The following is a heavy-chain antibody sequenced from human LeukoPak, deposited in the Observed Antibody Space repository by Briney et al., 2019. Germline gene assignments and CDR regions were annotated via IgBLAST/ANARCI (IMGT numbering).Heavy chain of an antibody. J-gene: IGHJ4*02. CDR3: ARLSIKDIVVVVAPFDY. CDR1: GYTFTSYG. D-gene: IGHD2-15*01. CDR2: ISAYNGNT. Sequence: ASVKVSCKASGYTFTSYGISWVRQAPGQGLEWMGWISAYNGNTNYAQKLQGRVTMTTDPSTSTAYMELRSLRSDDTAVYYCARLSIKDIVVVVAPFDYWGQGTLVTVSS. V-gene: IGHV1-18*01.